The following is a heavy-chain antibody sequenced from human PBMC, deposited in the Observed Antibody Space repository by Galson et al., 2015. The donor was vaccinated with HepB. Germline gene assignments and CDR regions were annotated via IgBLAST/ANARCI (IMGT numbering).Heavy chain of an antibody. J-gene: IGHJ4*02. V-gene: IGHV1-24*01. CDR2: FSPEDGET. CDR1: GYILSALS. CDR3: ATGIIVVNHSGYFDY. D-gene: IGHD2/OR15-2a*01. Sequence: SVKVSCKVSGYILSALSIHWVRQAPGKGLEWMGGFSPEDGETIYAQKFQGRVSMTEDTSTDTAYMELSSLRAEDTAVYFCATGIIVVNHSGYFDYWGQGTLVTVSS.